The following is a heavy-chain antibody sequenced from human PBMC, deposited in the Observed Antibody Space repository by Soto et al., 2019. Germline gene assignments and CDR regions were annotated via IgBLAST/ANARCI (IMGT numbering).Heavy chain of an antibody. CDR3: AKDLSPSSGTYYGYFDH. Sequence: GGSLRLSCVASGFTFSKYGMNWVRQTPRKGLEWVSAISGSGNSTYYADSVKGRFTISRDNSKNTLYLQMNSLRAEDTAVYYCAKDLSPSSGTYYGYFDHWGQGTLVTVPS. J-gene: IGHJ4*02. CDR1: GFTFSKYG. CDR2: ISGSGNST. V-gene: IGHV3-23*01. D-gene: IGHD1-26*01.